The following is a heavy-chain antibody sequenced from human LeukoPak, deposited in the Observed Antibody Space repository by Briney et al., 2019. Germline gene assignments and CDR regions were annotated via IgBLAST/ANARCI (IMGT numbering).Heavy chain of an antibody. CDR1: GGSISSGGYS. CDR3: ARSLGYCSGGSCRDAFDI. CDR2: IYHSGST. Sequence: SQTLSLTCAVSGGSISSGGYSWSWIRQPPGKGLEWIGYIYHSGSTYYNPSLKSRVTISVDRSKNQFSLKLSSVTAADTAVYYCARSLGYCSGGSCRDAFDIWGQGTTVTVSS. V-gene: IGHV4-30-2*01. J-gene: IGHJ3*02. D-gene: IGHD2-15*01.